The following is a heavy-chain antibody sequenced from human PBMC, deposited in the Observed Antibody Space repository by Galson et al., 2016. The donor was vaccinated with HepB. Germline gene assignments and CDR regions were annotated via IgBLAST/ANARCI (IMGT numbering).Heavy chain of an antibody. CDR2: ISYDGTSE. V-gene: IGHV3-30*18. CDR1: GFSFSTYG. D-gene: IGHD3/OR15-3a*01. J-gene: IGHJ4*02. CDR3: AKDERARRRQNTGWPGTGYDY. Sequence: SLRLSCASSGFSFSTYGMHWVRQAPGKGLEWVAVISYDGTSEYYTDYVKGRFTISRDNSKNPLYMQMNSLRPEDTAMYYCAKDERARRRQNTGWPGTGYDYWGQGTLVTVSS.